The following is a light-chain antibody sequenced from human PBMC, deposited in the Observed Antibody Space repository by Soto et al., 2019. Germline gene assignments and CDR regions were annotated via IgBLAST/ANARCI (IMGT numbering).Light chain of an antibody. Sequence: DIQMTQSPSTLSASVGDRGTITCRASQSISSWLAWYQQKPGTAPKLLIYKASTLQSGVPSRFSGSGSGTEFTLTISSLQPDDSATYYCQQYNDNWTFGQGTKVDIK. CDR1: QSISSW. CDR2: KAS. CDR3: QQYNDNWT. J-gene: IGKJ1*01. V-gene: IGKV1-5*03.